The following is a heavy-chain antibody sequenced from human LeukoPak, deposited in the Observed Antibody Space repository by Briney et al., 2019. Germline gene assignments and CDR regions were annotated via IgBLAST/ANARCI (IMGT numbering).Heavy chain of an antibody. CDR2: INHSGST. D-gene: IGHD3/OR15-3a*01. Sequence: SETLSLTCAVYGGSFSGYYWSWIRQPPGKGLEWIGEINHSGSTNYNPSLKSRVTISVDTSKNQFSLKLSSVTAADSAVYYCARVMFGLNDYWGQGTLVTVSS. J-gene: IGHJ4*02. V-gene: IGHV4-34*01. CDR1: GGSFSGYY. CDR3: ARVMFGLNDY.